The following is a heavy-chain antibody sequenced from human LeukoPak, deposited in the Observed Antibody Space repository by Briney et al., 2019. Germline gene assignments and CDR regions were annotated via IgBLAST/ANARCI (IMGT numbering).Heavy chain of an antibody. V-gene: IGHV4-34*01. Sequence: SETLSLTCAVYGGSFSGYYWSWIRQPPGEGLEWIGEINHSGSTNYNPSLKSRVTISVDTSKNQFSLKLSSVTAADTAVYYCARRLGFDSSGYYYYYYYMDVWGKGTTVTTSS. CDR2: INHSGST. J-gene: IGHJ6*03. D-gene: IGHD3-22*01. CDR3: ARRLGFDSSGYYYYYYYMDV. CDR1: GGSFSGYY.